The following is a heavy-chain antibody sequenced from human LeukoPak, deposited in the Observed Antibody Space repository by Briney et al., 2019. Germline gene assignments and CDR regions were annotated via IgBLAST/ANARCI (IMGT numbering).Heavy chain of an antibody. CDR2: INHSGST. D-gene: IGHD1-26*01. J-gene: IGHJ5*02. CDR3: ARGQNSPEPQRWFDP. V-gene: IGHV4-34*01. Sequence: KTSETLSLTCAVYGGSFSVYYWSWIRQPPGKGLEWIGEINHSGSTNYNPSLKSRVTISVDTSKNQFSLKLSSVTAADTAVYYCARGQNSPEPQRWFDPWGQGTLVTVSS. CDR1: GGSFSVYY.